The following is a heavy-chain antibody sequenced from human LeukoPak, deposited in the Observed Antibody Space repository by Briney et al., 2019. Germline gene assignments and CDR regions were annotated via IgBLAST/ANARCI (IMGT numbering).Heavy chain of an antibody. D-gene: IGHD3-22*01. CDR1: GGTFSSYA. J-gene: IGHJ6*02. CDR3: ARERAVVVVTGVFYYYGMDV. V-gene: IGHV1-69*04. CDR2: IIPILGIA. Sequence: SVKVSCKASGGTFSSYAISWVRQAPGQGLEWMGRIIPILGIANYAQKFQGRVTITADKSTSTAYMALSSLRSEDTAVYYCARERAVVVVTGVFYYYGMDVWGQGTTVTVSS.